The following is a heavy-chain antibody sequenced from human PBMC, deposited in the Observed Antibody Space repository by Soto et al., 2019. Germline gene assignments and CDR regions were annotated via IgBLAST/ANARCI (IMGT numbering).Heavy chain of an antibody. D-gene: IGHD6-13*01. Sequence: ASVKVSCKASGYTFTSYYMHWVRQAPGQGLEWMGIINPSGGSTSYAQKFQGRVTMTRDTSTSTVYMELSSLRSEDTAVYYCARDEGHFGSYPGIAEAGKGAYYYYYGMDVWGQGTTVTVSS. CDR2: INPSGGST. V-gene: IGHV1-46*01. CDR1: GYTFTSYY. CDR3: ARDEGHFGSYPGIAEAGKGAYYYYYGMDV. J-gene: IGHJ6*02.